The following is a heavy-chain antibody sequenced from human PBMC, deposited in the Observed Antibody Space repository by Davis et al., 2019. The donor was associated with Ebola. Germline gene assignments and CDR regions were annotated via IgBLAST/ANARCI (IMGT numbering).Heavy chain of an antibody. Sequence: GGSLRLSCAASGFTFSSYSMNWVRQAPGKGLEWVSYISSSSSTTHFADSVKGRFTISRDNSKNTVYLQMNNLTAEDTAIYYCAKGGSSWQYYYDLDVWGQGTTVTVSS. CDR1: GFTFSSYS. J-gene: IGHJ6*02. CDR2: ISSSSSTT. V-gene: IGHV3-48*01. D-gene: IGHD6-13*01. CDR3: AKGGSSWQYYYDLDV.